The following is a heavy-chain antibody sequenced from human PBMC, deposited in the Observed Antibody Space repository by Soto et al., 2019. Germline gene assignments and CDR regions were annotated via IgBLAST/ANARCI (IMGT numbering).Heavy chain of an antibody. Sequence: QLQLQESGSGLVKPSQTLSLTCAVSGGSISSGDYSWNWIRQPPGKGLEWIGYIYYGGSTYYNPSLQSRVTMSVDRSRNQFSLKLNSVTAAYTAVYYCARVRREYDNSGPVDYWGQGTLVTVSS. CDR3: ARVRREYDNSGPVDY. J-gene: IGHJ4*02. V-gene: IGHV4-30-2*01. CDR2: IYYGGST. D-gene: IGHD3-22*01. CDR1: GGSISSGDYS.